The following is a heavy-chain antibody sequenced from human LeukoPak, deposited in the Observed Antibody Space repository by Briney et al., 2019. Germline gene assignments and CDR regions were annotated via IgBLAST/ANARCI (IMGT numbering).Heavy chain of an antibody. CDR2: FDPEDGET. CDR3: ATADYGDYGY. V-gene: IGHV1-24*01. CDR1: GYTLTELS. D-gene: IGHD4-17*01. J-gene: IGHJ4*02. Sequence: ASVKVSCKVSGYTLTELSMHWVRQAPGKGLEWMGGFDPEDGETIYAQKFQGRVTVTEDTSTDTAYMELSSLRSEDTAVYYCATADYGDYGYWGQGTLVTVSS.